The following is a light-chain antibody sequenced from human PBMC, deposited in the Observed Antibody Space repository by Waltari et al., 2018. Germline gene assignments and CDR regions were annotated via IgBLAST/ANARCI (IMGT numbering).Light chain of an antibody. V-gene: IGKV3-11*01. CDR3: QQRSNWPST. J-gene: IGKJ4*01. Sequence: EMVLTQSPATLSLSPGERATLSCRASPSVSSYLAWYQQNPGQAPRLLIYDASTRATGIPARFSGSGSATDFTLTISSLEPEAFAVYYCQQRSNWPSTFGGGTKVEIK. CDR2: DAS. CDR1: PSVSSY.